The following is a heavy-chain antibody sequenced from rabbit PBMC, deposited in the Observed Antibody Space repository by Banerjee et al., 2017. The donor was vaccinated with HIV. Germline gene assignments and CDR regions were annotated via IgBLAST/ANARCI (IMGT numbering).Heavy chain of an antibody. V-gene: IGHV1S47*01. Sequence: QEQLVESGGGLVTLGGSLKLSCKASGIDFSSYGISWVRQAPGKGLEWIAYIYPDYGSTDYASWVNGRFTISLDNAQNTVFLQMTSLTAADTATYFCARVGEPYASSSGYYDLWGPGTLVTVS. CDR3: ARVGEPYASSSGYYDL. D-gene: IGHD1-1*01. CDR2: IYPDYGST. CDR1: GIDFSSYG. J-gene: IGHJ4*01.